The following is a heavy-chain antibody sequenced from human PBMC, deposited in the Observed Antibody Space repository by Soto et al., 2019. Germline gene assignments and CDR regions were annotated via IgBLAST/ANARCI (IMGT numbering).Heavy chain of an antibody. V-gene: IGHV1-18*01. CDR2: ISAYNGNT. CDR3: ARVDWPSPRGGYLYYYYGMDV. CDR1: GYTFTSYG. J-gene: IGHJ6*02. D-gene: IGHD3-9*01. Sequence: ASVKVSCKASGYTFTSYGISWVRQAPGQGLEWKRWISAYNGNTNYAQKNQGRVTMTTDTSTSTAYMELRSLRSDDTAVYYCARVDWPSPRGGYLYYYYGMDVWGQGTTVTVSS.